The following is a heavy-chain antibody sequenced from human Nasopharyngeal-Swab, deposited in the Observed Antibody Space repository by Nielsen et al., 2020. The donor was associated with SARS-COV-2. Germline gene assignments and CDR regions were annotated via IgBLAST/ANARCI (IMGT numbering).Heavy chain of an antibody. CDR3: ARSRYSGYDFPYMDV. CDR2: ISGSGGST. J-gene: IGHJ6*03. Sequence: GGSLRLSCAASGFTFSSYAMSWVRQAPGKGLEWVSAISGSGGSTYYADSVKGRFTISRDNSKNTLYLQMNSLRAGDTAVYYCARSRYSGYDFPYMDVWGKGTTVTVSS. V-gene: IGHV3-23*01. D-gene: IGHD5-12*01. CDR1: GFTFSSYA.